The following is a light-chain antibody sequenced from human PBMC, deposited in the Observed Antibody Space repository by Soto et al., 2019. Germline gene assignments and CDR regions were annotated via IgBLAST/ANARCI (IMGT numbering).Light chain of an antibody. CDR1: QGISSY. V-gene: IGKV1-8*01. Sequence: AIRMTQSPSSFSASTGDRVTITCRASQGISSYLALYQQKSGKAPKLLIYAASTLQSGVPSRFSGSGSGTDFTLTISCLQSEDFATYYCQQYYSYPWTFGQGTKVDIK. CDR2: AAS. J-gene: IGKJ1*01. CDR3: QQYYSYPWT.